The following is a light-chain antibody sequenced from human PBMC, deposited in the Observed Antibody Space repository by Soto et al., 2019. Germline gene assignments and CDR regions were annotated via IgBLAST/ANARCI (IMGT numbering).Light chain of an antibody. CDR1: QSVSSN. CDR2: CAS. CDR3: HQYNNWPIYT. J-gene: IGKJ2*01. V-gene: IGKV3-15*01. Sequence: EIVMTQSPATLSLSPGERATLSCRASQSVSSNFACYQQKPRQAPRLLISCASTRATGIPARLSAGGVGTEYFSTIISMQSDDFAVDYCHQYNNWPIYTFGQGTKLEIK.